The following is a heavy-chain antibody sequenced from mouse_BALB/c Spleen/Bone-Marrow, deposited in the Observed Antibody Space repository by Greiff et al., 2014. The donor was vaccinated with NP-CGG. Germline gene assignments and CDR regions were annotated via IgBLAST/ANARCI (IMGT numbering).Heavy chain of an antibody. D-gene: IGHD3-1*01. CDR3: ARFSQLGLLAY. CDR1: GYNFTSYW. Sequence: QVQLQQSGVELVKPGTSVKLSCKASGYNFTSYWINWVKLRPGQGLEWIGDIYPGSGSTNYNEKFKSKATLTVDTSSSTAYMQLSSLASEDSALYYCARFSQLGLLAYWGQGTLVTVSA. CDR2: IYPGSGST. V-gene: IGHV1-55*01. J-gene: IGHJ3*01.